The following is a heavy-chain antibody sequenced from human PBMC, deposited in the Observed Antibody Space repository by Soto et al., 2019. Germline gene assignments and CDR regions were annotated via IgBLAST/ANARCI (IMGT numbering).Heavy chain of an antibody. CDR1: GFTFSSYA. CDR3: AKGRGITMIVVVITFDY. CDR2: ISGSGGST. Sequence: LRLSCAASGFTFSSYAMSWVRQAPGKGLEWVSAISGSGGSTYYADSVKGRFTISRDNSKNTLYLQMNSLRAEDTAVYYCAKGRGITMIVVVITFDYWGQGTLVTVSS. J-gene: IGHJ4*02. D-gene: IGHD3-22*01. V-gene: IGHV3-23*01.